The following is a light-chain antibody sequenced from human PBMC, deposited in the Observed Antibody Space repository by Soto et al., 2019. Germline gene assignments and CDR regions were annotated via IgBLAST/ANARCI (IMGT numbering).Light chain of an antibody. J-gene: IGKJ2*01. CDR2: GAS. V-gene: IGKV3-15*01. Sequence: EIVMTQSPATLSVSPGERATLSCRASQSISSDLAWYQQKPGQAPRLLIYGASTRATDIXARXSGSGSGTDFTLTISXXXXXDFAVYYCQQYNKWPPQYTFGQGTKLEIK. CDR3: QQYNKWPPQYT. CDR1: QSISSD.